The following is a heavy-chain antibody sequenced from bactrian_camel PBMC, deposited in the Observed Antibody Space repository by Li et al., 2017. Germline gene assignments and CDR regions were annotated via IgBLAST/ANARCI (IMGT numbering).Heavy chain of an antibody. V-gene: IGHV3S25*01. CDR2: VCSGGSST. CDR1: AYTYNSNC. J-gene: IGHJ4*01. D-gene: IGHD4*01. CDR3: AADFFPFKGGAPSLAPMCLNGYEYKH. Sequence: QLVESGGGLVQPGGSLRLSCAASAYTYNSNCKGWFRQAPGKEREGVAVVCSGGSSTYYADSVKGRFVISQDIAKNTVYLQMNSLQPEDTAMYYCAADFFPFKGGAPSLAPMCLNGYEYKHRGQGTQVTVS.